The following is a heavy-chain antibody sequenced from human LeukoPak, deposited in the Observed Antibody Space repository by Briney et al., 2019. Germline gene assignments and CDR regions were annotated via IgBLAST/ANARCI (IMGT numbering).Heavy chain of an antibody. V-gene: IGHV4-59*12. CDR2: IFYTGSI. CDR3: ARSYSASDDSLAGWFDP. Sequence: SETLSLTCTVSGGSISNYYWSWIRQPPGKGLEWIGYIFYTGSINYNPSLRGRVTISVDTSKSQFSLRLSSVTAADTAVYYCARSYSASDDSLAGWFDPWGQGTLVTVSS. D-gene: IGHD3-22*01. J-gene: IGHJ5*02. CDR1: GGSISNYY.